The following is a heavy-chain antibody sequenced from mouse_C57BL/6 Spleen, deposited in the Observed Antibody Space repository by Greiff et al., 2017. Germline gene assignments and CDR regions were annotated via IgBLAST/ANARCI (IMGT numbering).Heavy chain of an antibody. D-gene: IGHD2-5*01. V-gene: IGHV1-63*01. CDR3: ARRNSNYEYFDV. Sequence: QVQLKQSGAELVRPGTSVKMSCKASGYTFTNHWIGWAKQRPGHGLEWIGDIYPGGGYTNYNEKFKGKATLTADKSSSTAYMQFSSLTSEDSAIYYCARRNSNYEYFDVWGTGTTVTVSS. CDR2: IYPGGGYT. CDR1: GYTFTNHW. J-gene: IGHJ1*03.